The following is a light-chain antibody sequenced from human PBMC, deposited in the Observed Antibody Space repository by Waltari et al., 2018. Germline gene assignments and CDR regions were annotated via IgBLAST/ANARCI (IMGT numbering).Light chain of an antibody. V-gene: IGLV2-14*01. CDR3: SSYTSSSTYV. CDR2: EVS. J-gene: IGLJ1*01. CDR1: SSDVGGYNY. Sequence: SALTQPASVSGSPGQSITISCPGTSSDVGGYNYVSWYQQHPGKAPKLMIYEVSNRPSGVSNRFSGSTSGNTASLTISGLQAEDEADYYCSSYTSSSTYVFGTGTKVTVL.